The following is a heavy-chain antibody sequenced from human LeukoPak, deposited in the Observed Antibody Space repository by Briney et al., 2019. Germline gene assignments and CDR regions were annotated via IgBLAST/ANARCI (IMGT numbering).Heavy chain of an antibody. CDR1: GFTFSSYG. CDR2: ISCDGSNK. J-gene: IGHJ4*02. V-gene: IGHV3-30*18. CDR3: AKERFDY. Sequence: GGSLRLSCAASGFTFSSYGMRWVRQAPGKGLEWVAVISCDGSNKYYADSVKGRFTISRDNSKNPLYLQMNTLRAEDTAVYYCAKERFDYWGQGTLVTVSS.